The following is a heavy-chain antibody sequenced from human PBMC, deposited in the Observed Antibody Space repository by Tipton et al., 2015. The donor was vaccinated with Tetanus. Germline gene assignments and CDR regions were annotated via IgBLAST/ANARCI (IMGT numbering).Heavy chain of an antibody. Sequence: SLRLSCAASGFTSESHYMHWVRQSPGKGLLWISRISPDGRRTNYADSVKGRFTISRDNAKNTVYLRMNSLRAEDTALYFCSRRSLTDYGLDVWGQWTPFTLSS. CDR1: GFTSESHY. CDR2: ISPDGRRT. V-gene: IGHV3-74*01. J-gene: IGHJ6*02. CDR3: SRRSLTDYGLDV.